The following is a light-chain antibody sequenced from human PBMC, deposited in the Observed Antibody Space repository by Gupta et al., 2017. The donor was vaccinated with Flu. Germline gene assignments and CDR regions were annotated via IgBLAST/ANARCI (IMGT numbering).Light chain of an antibody. Sequence: QPVLTQSSSASASLGSSVKLTCTLSSGHSSYIIAWHQQQPGKAPRYLMRLEGSGSYNKGSGVPDRFSGSSSGADRYLXIXNVQAEXEDDYYSETWNSTTQVFGGGTKLTVL. CDR3: ETWNSTTQV. J-gene: IGLJ2*01. CDR2: LEGSGSY. V-gene: IGLV4-60*03. CDR1: SGHSSYI.